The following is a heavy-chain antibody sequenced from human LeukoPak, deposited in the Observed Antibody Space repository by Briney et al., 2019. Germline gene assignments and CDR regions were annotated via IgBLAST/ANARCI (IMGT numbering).Heavy chain of an antibody. V-gene: IGHV3-23*01. D-gene: IGHD3-22*01. CDR1: GFTFSSYA. CDR2: ISGSGGST. J-gene: IGHJ4*02. CDR3: AKVENYYDSSGYYSFDY. Sequence: GGSLRLSCAASGFTFSSYAMSWVRQAPGKGLEWVSAISGSGGSTYYADSVKGRFTISRDNSKNALYLQMNSLRAEDTAVYYCAKVENYYDSSGYYSFDYWGQGTLVTVSS.